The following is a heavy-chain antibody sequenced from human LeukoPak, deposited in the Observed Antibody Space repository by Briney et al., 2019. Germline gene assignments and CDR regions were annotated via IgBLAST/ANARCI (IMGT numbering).Heavy chain of an antibody. Sequence: SQTLSLTCAVYGGSFSGYYWSWIRQPPGKGLEWIGEINHSGSTNYNPSLKSRVTISVDTSKNQFSLKLSSVTAADTAVYYCARAAIFGVVIIRNYYYGIDVWGQGTTVTVSS. V-gene: IGHV4-34*01. D-gene: IGHD3-3*01. J-gene: IGHJ6*02. CDR1: GGSFSGYY. CDR3: ARAAIFGVVIIRNYYYGIDV. CDR2: INHSGST.